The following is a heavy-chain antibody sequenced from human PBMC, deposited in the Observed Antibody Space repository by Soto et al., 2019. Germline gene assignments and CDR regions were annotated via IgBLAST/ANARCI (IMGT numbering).Heavy chain of an antibody. CDR2: INSDGSST. V-gene: IGHV3-74*01. J-gene: IGHJ6*02. CDR3: ASVVVVVPAAIGNYYYGMDV. D-gene: IGHD2-2*02. CDR1: ELTFGSYG. Sequence: GGSMILANAASELTFGSYGMRWVLQTPVNGLVCVSLINSDGSSTSYADSVKGRFTISMDNAKNSLYLQMNSLRAEDTAVYYCASVVVVVPAAIGNYYYGMDVWGQGTTVTVSS.